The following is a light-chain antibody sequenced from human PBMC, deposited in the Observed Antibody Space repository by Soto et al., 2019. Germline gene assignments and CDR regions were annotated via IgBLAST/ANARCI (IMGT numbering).Light chain of an antibody. Sequence: EIVMTQSPATLSVSPGERATLSCRASQSLSSNLAWYQQKPGQAPRLLIYGASTRATGIPARFSGSGSGTEFTLTISSLQSEHFAVYYCQQYSPWPPELTLGPGTNVYIK. CDR3: QQYSPWPPELT. CDR2: GAS. J-gene: IGKJ3*01. CDR1: QSLSSN. V-gene: IGKV3-15*01.